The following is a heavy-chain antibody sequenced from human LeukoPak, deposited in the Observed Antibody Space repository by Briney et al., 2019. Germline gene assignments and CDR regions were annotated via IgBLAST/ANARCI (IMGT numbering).Heavy chain of an antibody. Sequence: GGSLRLSCAASGSTFDDYGMSWVRQVPGKGLEWVAGINWNGGSRGYADSVKGRFTISRDNAKNFLFLQMNSLRAEDTALYYCAMGDSSGWYFDYWGQGTLVTVSS. D-gene: IGHD6-19*01. J-gene: IGHJ4*02. CDR1: GSTFDDYG. CDR3: AMGDSSGWYFDY. CDR2: INWNGGSR. V-gene: IGHV3-20*04.